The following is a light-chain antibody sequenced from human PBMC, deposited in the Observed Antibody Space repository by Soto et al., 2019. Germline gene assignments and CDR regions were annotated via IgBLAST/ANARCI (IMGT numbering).Light chain of an antibody. CDR2: GAS. V-gene: IGKV3-20*01. CDR1: QSVSSSY. Sequence: DIVLTQSPGTLSLSPGERATLSCRASQSVSSSYLAWYQQKPGQAPRLLIYGASSRATGIPDRFSGSGCGTDFTLTISRLEPEDFAVYYCQQYGSSPGTFGQGTKV. J-gene: IGKJ1*01. CDR3: QQYGSSPGT.